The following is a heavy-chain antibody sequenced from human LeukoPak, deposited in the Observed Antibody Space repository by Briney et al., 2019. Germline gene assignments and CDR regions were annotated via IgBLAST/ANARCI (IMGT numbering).Heavy chain of an antibody. CDR1: GYTFTDFS. CDR2: VDPEDGKT. V-gene: IGHV1-69-2*01. J-gene: IGHJ4*02. D-gene: IGHD3-3*02. CDR3: ATASVDIFGLTIDGLHY. Sequence: ATVKISCKSFGYTFTDFSLNWVRHAPGKGLEWVGRVDPEDGKTIYAEKFQGRGTITSDTSHDTAHMELTSLKPEDTAFYYCATASVDIFGLTIDGLHYWGQGTLITVSS.